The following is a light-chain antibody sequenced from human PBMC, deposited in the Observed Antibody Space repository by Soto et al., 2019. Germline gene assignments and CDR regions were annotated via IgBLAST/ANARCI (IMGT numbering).Light chain of an antibody. Sequence: DIQMTQSPSSLSASVGDRVTITCRASQGIRNDLGWYQQRPGKAPKRLIYAASTLQPGVPSRFRGSGYGTDLTITISSLKTEDFATYYCLQHNTYPRTFGQGTKVDIK. J-gene: IGKJ1*01. CDR2: AAS. V-gene: IGKV1-17*01. CDR3: LQHNTYPRT. CDR1: QGIRND.